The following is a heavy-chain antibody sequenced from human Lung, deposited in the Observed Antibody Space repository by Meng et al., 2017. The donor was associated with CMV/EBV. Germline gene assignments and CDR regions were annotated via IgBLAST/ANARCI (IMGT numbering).Heavy chain of an antibody. D-gene: IGHD4-17*01. V-gene: IGHV3-11*04. CDR1: GFTLSDFY. CDR3: ASDGKTVNF. Sequence: GGSLRLSCVVSGFTLSDFYLSWMRQAPGKGLEWVSYTSRDGSSTYHADSVKGRLTISRENAKNSLYLQMNRLRVEDTAIYYCASDGKTVNFWGQGTLVTVSS. CDR2: TSRDGSST. J-gene: IGHJ4*02.